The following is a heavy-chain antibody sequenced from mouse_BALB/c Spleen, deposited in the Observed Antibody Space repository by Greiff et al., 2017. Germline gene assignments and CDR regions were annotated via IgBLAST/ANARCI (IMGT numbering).Heavy chain of an antibody. Sequence: VQLQQSGPELVKPGASVKISCKASGYAFTSSCMHWVKQRPGQGLEWIGRIYPGDGGTNYNRKFKGKATLTADKSASTAYMQLSSLTSVDSAVYFCARGEYCGWFAYWGQGTLVTVSA. V-gene: IGHV1-82*01. CDR1: GYAFTSSC. CDR2: IYPGDGGT. D-gene: IGHD5-1*01. CDR3: ARGEYCGWFAY. J-gene: IGHJ3*01.